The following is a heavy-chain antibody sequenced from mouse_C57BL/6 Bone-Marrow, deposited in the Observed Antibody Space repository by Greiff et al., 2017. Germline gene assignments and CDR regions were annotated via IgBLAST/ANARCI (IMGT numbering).Heavy chain of an antibody. CDR3: ARHNYFYRCFDV. CDR1: GFTFSSYG. J-gene: IGHJ1*03. Sequence: VQLQQSGGDLVKPGGSLKLSCAASGFTFSSYGMSWVRQTPDKRLEWVATISSGGSYTYYPERVKGRFTISRDKAKNTLYLQMSSLTSEDTAVYYCARHNYFYRCFDVWGTGTTVTVSS. V-gene: IGHV5-6*01. CDR2: ISSGGSYT. D-gene: IGHD1-1*01.